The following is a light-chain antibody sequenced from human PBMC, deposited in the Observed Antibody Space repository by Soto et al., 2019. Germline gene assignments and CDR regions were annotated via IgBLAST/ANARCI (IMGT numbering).Light chain of an antibody. CDR3: ATWDGSLPAEV. CDR2: HNN. J-gene: IGLJ2*01. CDR1: SSNIGNNY. Sequence: QSVFPQPPSVSAAPGQKVTISCSGSSSNIGNNYVSWYQQLPGTAPKLLIYHNNKRPSGIPDRFSGSKSGTSGTLDITGLQTGDEADYYCATWDGSLPAEVFGGGTKLTVL. V-gene: IGLV1-51*01.